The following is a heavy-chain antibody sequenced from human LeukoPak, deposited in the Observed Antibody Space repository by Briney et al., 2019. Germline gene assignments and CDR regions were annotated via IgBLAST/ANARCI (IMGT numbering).Heavy chain of an antibody. Sequence: TSETLSLTCTVSGSSISGYYWNWIRQPPGKGLESVGYIHYSGVTNYNPALKSRVTISVGTSKNQFSLKLSSVTAADTAVYYCARGEAGTTTDFDYWGQGTLVTVSS. V-gene: IGHV4-59*01. CDR2: IHYSGVT. CDR3: ARGEAGTTTDFDY. CDR1: GSSISGYY. J-gene: IGHJ4*02. D-gene: IGHD1-26*01.